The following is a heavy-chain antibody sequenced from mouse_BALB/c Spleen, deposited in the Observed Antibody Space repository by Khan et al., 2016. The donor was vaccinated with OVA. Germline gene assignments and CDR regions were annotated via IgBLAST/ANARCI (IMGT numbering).Heavy chain of an antibody. V-gene: IGHV14-3*02. CDR2: TDPASGST. J-gene: IGHJ2*01. CDR3: RISTINA. D-gene: IGHD2-4*01. CDR1: GYNIKGSY. Sequence: EVQLEESGAELVKPAASLKLSCTASGYNIKGSYIHWVKQRPEKGLERIRRTDPASGSTKYDPKFQGQATITADTSTNTAYLQLSSLTSEDTAVYYCRISTINAWGQGTTLTVSS.